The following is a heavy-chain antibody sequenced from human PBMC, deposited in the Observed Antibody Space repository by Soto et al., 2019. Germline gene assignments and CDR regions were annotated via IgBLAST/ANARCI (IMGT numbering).Heavy chain of an antibody. Sequence: GESLKISCAASGFTFSSNGMHWVRQAPGKGLEWVAIIWYDGSNKYYADSVRGRFTISRDNSKNTLYLQMNSLRAEDTAVYYCATGYSGYEGDTFDIWGQGTMVTVSS. CDR3: ATGYSGYEGDTFDI. CDR1: GFTFSSNG. D-gene: IGHD5-12*01. J-gene: IGHJ3*02. CDR2: IWYDGSNK. V-gene: IGHV3-33*01.